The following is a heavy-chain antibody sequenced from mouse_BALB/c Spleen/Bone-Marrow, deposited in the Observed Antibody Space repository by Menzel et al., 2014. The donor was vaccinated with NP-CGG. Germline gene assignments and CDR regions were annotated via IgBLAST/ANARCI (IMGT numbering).Heavy chain of an antibody. V-gene: IGHV5-12-1*01. CDR2: ISSGGGST. Sequence: EVKVVESGGGLVKPGGSLKLSCAASGFAFSSYDMSWVRQTPEKRLEWVAYISSGGGSTYYPDTVKVRFTISRDNAKNTVYLQMSSLKTEDTAMYYCARHEDGYYDAMDYWGQGTSVTVSS. CDR1: GFAFSSYD. J-gene: IGHJ4*01. D-gene: IGHD2-3*01. CDR3: ARHEDGYYDAMDY.